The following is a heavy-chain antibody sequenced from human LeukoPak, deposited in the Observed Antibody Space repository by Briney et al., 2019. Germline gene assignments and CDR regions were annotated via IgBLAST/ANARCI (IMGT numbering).Heavy chain of an antibody. V-gene: IGHV4-4*07. CDR2: IYTSGST. Sequence: SETLSLTCTVSGGSISSYYWSWIRQPAGEGLEWIGRIYTSGSTNYNPSLKSRVTMSVDTSKNQFSLKLSSVTAADTAVYYCARQTTVTIYYYYYYMDVWGKGTTVTVSS. CDR1: GGSISSYY. CDR3: ARQTTVTIYYYYYYMDV. J-gene: IGHJ6*03. D-gene: IGHD4-11*01.